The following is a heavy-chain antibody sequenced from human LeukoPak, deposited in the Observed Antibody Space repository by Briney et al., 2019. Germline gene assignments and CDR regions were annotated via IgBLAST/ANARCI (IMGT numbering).Heavy chain of an antibody. V-gene: IGHV3-21*01. CDR1: GFTFSSYS. Sequence: PGGSLRLSCAASGFTFSSYSTNWVRQAPGKGLEGVSSISSSSSYIYYADSVKGRFTISRDNAKNTLYLQMNSLRAEDTAVYYCARDTVFAMARFWSPTPYGMDVWGQGTTVTVSS. CDR3: ARDTVFAMARFWSPTPYGMDV. CDR2: ISSSSSYI. J-gene: IGHJ6*02. D-gene: IGHD3-9*01.